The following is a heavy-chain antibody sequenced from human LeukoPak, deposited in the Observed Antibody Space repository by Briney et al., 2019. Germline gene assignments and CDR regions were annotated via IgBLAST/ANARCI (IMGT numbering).Heavy chain of an antibody. CDR2: IRYDGSNK. D-gene: IGHD3-10*01. CDR3: ARDNYYGSGTYGFESY. Sequence: GGSLRLSCAASGFTFSSYGMHWVRQAPGKGLEWVAFIRYDGSNKYYADSVKGRLTISRDNAKNSLYLQMNSLRAEDTAIYYCARDNYYGSGTYGFESYWGQGTLVTVSS. CDR1: GFTFSSYG. V-gene: IGHV3-30*02. J-gene: IGHJ4*02.